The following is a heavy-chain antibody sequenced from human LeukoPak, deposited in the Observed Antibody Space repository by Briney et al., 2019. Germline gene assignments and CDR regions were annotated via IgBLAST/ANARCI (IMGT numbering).Heavy chain of an antibody. CDR2: ISYDGSNK. J-gene: IGHJ4*02. D-gene: IGHD3-10*01. Sequence: PGGSLRLSCAASGFTFSSYGMHWVRQAPGKGLEWVAVISYDGSNKYYADSVKGRFTISRDNSKNTLYLQMNSLRAEDTAVYYCAKAGQDYYGPDYWGQGTLVTVSS. V-gene: IGHV3-30*18. CDR3: AKAGQDYYGPDY. CDR1: GFTFSSYG.